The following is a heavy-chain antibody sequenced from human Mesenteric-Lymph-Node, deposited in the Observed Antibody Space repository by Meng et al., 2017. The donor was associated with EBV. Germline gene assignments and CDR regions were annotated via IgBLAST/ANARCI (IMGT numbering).Heavy chain of an antibody. V-gene: IGHV3-11*01. J-gene: IGHJ4*02. D-gene: IGHD5-24*01. CDR2: HSSRRCTL. CDR1: GFTFSDYY. Sequence: VQTGAFAGSLVKPGWVLRISRGAFGFTFSDYYMTWVRQAPGKGLEWVSSHSSRRCTLYYADSVKGRITLSRDNPKNLLYLQMAILRAEETVVYYCSRGMLTITCFDYWGQGTLVTVSS. CDR3: SRGMLTITCFDY.